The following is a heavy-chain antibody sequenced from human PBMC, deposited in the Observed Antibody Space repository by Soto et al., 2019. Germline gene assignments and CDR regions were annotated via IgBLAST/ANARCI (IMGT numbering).Heavy chain of an antibody. D-gene: IGHD2-2*01. V-gene: IGHV3-30-3*01. CDR2: ISYDGSDK. J-gene: IGHJ4*02. CDR1: GFRFGSYA. Sequence: PGGSLRLSCTASGFRFGSYAVNWVRQAPGKGLEWVAVISYDGSDKYYAESVKGRFTISRDNSKNTLYLQMNSLRAEDTAVYYCAREIVLVPAASDYWGQGTLVTVSS. CDR3: AREIVLVPAASDY.